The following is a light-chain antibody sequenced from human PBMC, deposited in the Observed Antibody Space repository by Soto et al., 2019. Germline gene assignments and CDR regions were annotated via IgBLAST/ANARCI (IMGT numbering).Light chain of an antibody. Sequence: DIQMTQSPTSLSASVGDRVTITCRASQDIRNFVAWYQQKPGKAPKLLIYAASTLQSGVPSRFRGSGSRTDFTLTNNSLQPEDVATYSCQKYSSVPVFGAGTKVEIK. V-gene: IGKV1-27*01. CDR3: QKYSSVPV. J-gene: IGKJ3*01. CDR2: AAS. CDR1: QDIRNF.